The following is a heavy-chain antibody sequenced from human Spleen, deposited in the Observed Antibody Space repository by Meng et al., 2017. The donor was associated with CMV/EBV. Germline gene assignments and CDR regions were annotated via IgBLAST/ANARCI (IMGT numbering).Heavy chain of an antibody. CDR2: IKHRGST. CDR3: AREAADYDFWCGYYAGGAGFDP. Sequence: CSWSRQPRGKGLEWLGEIKHRGSTNYIPSLKSRDTISVDTSKNQFSLMLSSVSAADTAVYFCAREAADYDFWCGYYAGGAGFDPWGQGTLVTVSS. D-gene: IGHD3-3*01. V-gene: IGHV4-34*01. J-gene: IGHJ5*02.